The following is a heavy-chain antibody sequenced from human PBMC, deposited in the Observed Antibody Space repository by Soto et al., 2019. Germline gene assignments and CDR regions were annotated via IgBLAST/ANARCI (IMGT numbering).Heavy chain of an antibody. J-gene: IGHJ4*02. CDR3: AKEAQRRGYFDY. D-gene: IGHD3-10*01. Sequence: GGSPRLSCAASGFTFSSYGMHWVRQAPGKGLEWVAVISYDGSNKYYADSVKGRFTISRDNSKNTLYLQMNSLRAEDTAAYYCAKEAQRRGYFDYWGQGTLVTVSS. CDR1: GFTFSSYG. CDR2: ISYDGSNK. V-gene: IGHV3-30*18.